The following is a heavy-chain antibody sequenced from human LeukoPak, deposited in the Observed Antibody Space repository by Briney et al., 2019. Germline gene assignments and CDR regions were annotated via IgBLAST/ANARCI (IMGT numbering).Heavy chain of an antibody. CDR3: ARDRVYGSGGFLGSYYYYYMDV. V-gene: IGHV1-18*01. D-gene: IGHD3-10*01. CDR2: ISAYNGNT. Sequence: PGASVKVSCKTSGYTFTSYGISWVRQAPGQGLEWMGWISAYNGNTNYAQKLQGRVTMTTDTSTSTAYMELRSLRSDDTAVYYCARDRVYGSGGFLGSYYYYYMDVWGKGTTVTVSS. CDR1: GYTFTSYG. J-gene: IGHJ6*03.